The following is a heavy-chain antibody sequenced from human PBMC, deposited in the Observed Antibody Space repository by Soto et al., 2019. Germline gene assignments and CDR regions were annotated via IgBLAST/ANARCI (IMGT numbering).Heavy chain of an antibody. J-gene: IGHJ5*02. Sequence: HLQLQESGPGLVKPSETLSLTCTVSGDSISNSNYYWGWIRQPPGKGLEWIANIYYSGSTYCNPSIKSRVAISVDTSKNQFSLKLSSVTAADTAIYYCARSNSGYDKGFDPWGQGTLVTVSS. V-gene: IGHV4-39*01. CDR3: ARSNSGYDKGFDP. CDR1: GDSISNSNYY. CDR2: IYYSGST. D-gene: IGHD5-12*01.